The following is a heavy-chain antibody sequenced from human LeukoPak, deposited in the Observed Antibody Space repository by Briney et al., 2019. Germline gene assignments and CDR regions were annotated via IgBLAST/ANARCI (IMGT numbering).Heavy chain of an antibody. Sequence: SETLSLTCTVSGGSISSTSYYWGCIRQPPGKGLEWIGSIYYSGSTYYNPSLKSRVTISVDTSKNQFSLNLSSVTAADTAVYYCARGYGSGNYPYYYGVDVGGQGTTVTVSS. D-gene: IGHD3-10*01. J-gene: IGHJ6*02. V-gene: IGHV4-39*01. CDR2: IYYSGST. CDR1: GGSISSTSYY. CDR3: ARGYGSGNYPYYYGVDV.